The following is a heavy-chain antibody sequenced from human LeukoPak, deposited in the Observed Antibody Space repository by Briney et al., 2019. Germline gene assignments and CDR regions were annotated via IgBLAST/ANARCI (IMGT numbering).Heavy chain of an antibody. V-gene: IGHV1-2*02. J-gene: IGHJ4*02. D-gene: IGHD4-11*01. Sequence: ASVKVSCKASGYTFTGYYMHWVRQAPGQGLEWMGWINPNSGGTNYAQKFQGRGTMTRYRSIGTAYMELSRLRSRDTAVYYDARDLQWRPGDYWGQGTLVTVSS. CDR1: GYTFTGYY. CDR2: INPNSGGT. CDR3: ARDLQWRPGDY.